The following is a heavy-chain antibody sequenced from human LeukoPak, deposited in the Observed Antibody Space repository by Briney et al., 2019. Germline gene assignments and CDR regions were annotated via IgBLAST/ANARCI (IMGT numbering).Heavy chain of an antibody. CDR2: IYHSGST. V-gene: IGHV4-61*01. Sequence: PSETLSLTCTVSGGSVSRGSYYWSWIRQPPGKGLEWIGYIYHSGSTNYNPSLKSRVNLSVDMAKNQISLKMSSVTAADTAVYYCARSRVWSDYWGYFDYWGQGTLVTVSS. CDR1: GGSVSRGSYY. J-gene: IGHJ4*02. CDR3: ARSRVWSDYWGYFDY. D-gene: IGHD3-3*01.